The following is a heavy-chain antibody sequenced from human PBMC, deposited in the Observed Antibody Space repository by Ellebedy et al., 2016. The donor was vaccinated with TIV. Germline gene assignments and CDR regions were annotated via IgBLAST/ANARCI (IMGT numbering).Heavy chain of an antibody. J-gene: IGHJ4*02. D-gene: IGHD2-21*02. V-gene: IGHV1-58*02. CDR2: IVVGSGNT. Sequence: AASVKASCKASGFTLTSSAMQWVRQARGQRLEWIGWIVVGSGNTNYAQKFQERVTITRDMSTSTAYMELSSLRSEDTAVYYCAAAYCGGDCPRGYFDYWGQGTLVTVSS. CDR3: AAAYCGGDCPRGYFDY. CDR1: GFTLTSSA.